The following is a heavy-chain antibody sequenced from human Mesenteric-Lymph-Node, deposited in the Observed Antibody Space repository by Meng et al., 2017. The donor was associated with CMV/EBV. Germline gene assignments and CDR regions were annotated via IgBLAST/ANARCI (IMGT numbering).Heavy chain of an antibody. D-gene: IGHD4-11*01. J-gene: IGHJ5*02. V-gene: IGHV3-33*06. CDR2: IWYDGNNK. Sequence: GESLKISCATSGFSFSRYSMHWVRQAPGKGLEWVAVIWYDGNNKYYADSVKGRSTISRDNSENTLYLQMNSLRAEDTALYYCAKSRTTVTTSGVFDTWGRGTLVTVSS. CDR3: AKSRTTVTTSGVFDT. CDR1: GFSFSRYS.